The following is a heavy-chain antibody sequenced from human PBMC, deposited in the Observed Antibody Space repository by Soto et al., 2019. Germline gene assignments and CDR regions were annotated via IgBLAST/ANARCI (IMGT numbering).Heavy chain of an antibody. D-gene: IGHD1-26*01. CDR3: ARDPWGVVGATEGFDY. Sequence: GGSLRLSCAASGFTFSSYAMNWVRQAPGKGLEWVSSISSSSSYIYYADSVKGRFTISRDNAKNSLYLQMNSLRAEDTAVYYCARDPWGVVGATEGFDYWGQGTLVTVSS. V-gene: IGHV3-21*01. CDR2: ISSSSSYI. J-gene: IGHJ4*02. CDR1: GFTFSSYA.